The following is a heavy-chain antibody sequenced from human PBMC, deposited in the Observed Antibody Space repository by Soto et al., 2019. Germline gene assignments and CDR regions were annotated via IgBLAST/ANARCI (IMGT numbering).Heavy chain of an antibody. Sequence: GGSLRLSCAASGFSFSSYSMNWVRQAPGKGLEWVLYISISGSDIHHADSVKGRFTISRDNAKNLLYLQMNSLRDEDTAVYYCARDGGVTPYAIDIWGHGTRVTVSS. D-gene: IGHD3-16*01. J-gene: IGHJ3*02. CDR2: ISISGSDI. CDR3: ARDGGVTPYAIDI. CDR1: GFSFSSYS. V-gene: IGHV3-48*02.